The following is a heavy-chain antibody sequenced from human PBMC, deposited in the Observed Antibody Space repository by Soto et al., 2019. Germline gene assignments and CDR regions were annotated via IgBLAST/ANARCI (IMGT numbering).Heavy chain of an antibody. CDR2: IYPGDSDT. Sequence: GESLKISCKGSGYSFTSYWIGWVRQMPGKGLEWMGIIYPGDSDTRYSPSFQGQVTISADKSISTAYLQWSSLKASDTAMYYCARSGLIYDFWSRFVSPAYYGMDVWGQGTTVTVSS. D-gene: IGHD3-3*01. J-gene: IGHJ6*02. CDR3: ARSGLIYDFWSRFVSPAYYGMDV. V-gene: IGHV5-51*01. CDR1: GYSFTSYW.